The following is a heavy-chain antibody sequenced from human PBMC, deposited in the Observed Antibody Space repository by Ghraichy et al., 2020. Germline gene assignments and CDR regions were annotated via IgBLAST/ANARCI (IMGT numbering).Heavy chain of an antibody. CDR1: GFTFSSYS. CDR2: ISSSSSYI. Sequence: GESLNISCAASGFTFSSYSMNWVRQAPGKGLEWVSSISSSSSYIYYADSVKGRFTISRDNAKNSLYLQMNSLRAEDTAVYYCARGNMVATVYYYGMDVWGQGTTVTVSS. V-gene: IGHV3-21*01. J-gene: IGHJ6*02. D-gene: IGHD5-12*01. CDR3: ARGNMVATVYYYGMDV.